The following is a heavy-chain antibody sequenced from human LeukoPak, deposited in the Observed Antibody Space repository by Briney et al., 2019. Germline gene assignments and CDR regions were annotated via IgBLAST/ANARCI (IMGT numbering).Heavy chain of an antibody. CDR2: TNHSGST. D-gene: IGHD4-11*01. CDR1: GFTFSSYW. CDR3: ARGWARPPYSNYQVRWFDP. V-gene: IGHV4-34*01. J-gene: IGHJ5*02. Sequence: PGGSLRLSCAASGFTFSSYWMSWVRQAPGKGREWIGETNHSGSTNYNPSLKSRVTISVDSSKSQFSLRLSAVTAADTAVYCCARGWARPPYSNYQVRWFDPWGQGTLVTVSS.